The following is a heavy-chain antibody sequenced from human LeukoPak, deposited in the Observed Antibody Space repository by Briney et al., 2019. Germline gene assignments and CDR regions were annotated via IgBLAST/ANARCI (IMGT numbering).Heavy chain of an antibody. Sequence: PSETLSLTCAVHGGSFSDNYWSWIRQPPGKGLEWIGEINHSGNTNYNPSLKSRVTISVDTSKNQFSLKLSSVTAADTAVYYCARSTINIGYDILTGYLNWFDPWGQGTLVTVSS. CDR2: INHSGNT. D-gene: IGHD3-9*01. CDR3: ARSTINIGYDILTGYLNWFDP. J-gene: IGHJ5*02. CDR1: GGSFSDNY. V-gene: IGHV4-34*01.